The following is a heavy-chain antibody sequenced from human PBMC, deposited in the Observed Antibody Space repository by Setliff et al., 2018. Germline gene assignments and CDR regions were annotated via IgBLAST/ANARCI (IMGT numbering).Heavy chain of an antibody. V-gene: IGHV4-39*07. J-gene: IGHJ6*02. CDR3: ARVSSYGSGSYYYYYYGMDV. CDR1: GGSISSGNYY. Sequence: SETLSLTCTVSGGSISSGNYYWGWIRQPPGKGLEWIGSTYYSGSTYYKPSLKSRVTISVDTSKNQFSLKLSSVTAADTAVYYCARVSSYGSGSYYYYYYGMDVWGQGTTVTVSS. D-gene: IGHD3-10*01. CDR2: TYYSGST.